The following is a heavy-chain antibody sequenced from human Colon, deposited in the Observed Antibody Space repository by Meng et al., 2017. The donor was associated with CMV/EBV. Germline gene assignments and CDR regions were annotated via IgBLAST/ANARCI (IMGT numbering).Heavy chain of an antibody. D-gene: IGHD2-21*01. Sequence: GGSLRLSCAASGFTFNRNSMSWVRQAPGKGLEWVSGINGVGDITYYADFVKGRFTISRDNSKNTLYLRMIDLRAEDTAMYYCAKDRAYCGSFSCSPNYFDGWGQGNLVTVSS. J-gene: IGHJ4*02. CDR3: AKDRAYCGSFSCSPNYFDG. CDR1: GFTFNRNS. CDR2: INGVGDIT. V-gene: IGHV3-23*01.